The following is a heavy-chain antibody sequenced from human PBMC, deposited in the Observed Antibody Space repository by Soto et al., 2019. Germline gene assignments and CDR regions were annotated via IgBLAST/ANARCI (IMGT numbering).Heavy chain of an antibody. D-gene: IGHD3-10*01. Sequence: SLRLSCAASGFTFSSYWMHWVRQAPGKGLVWVSRINSDGSSTSYADSVKGRFTISRDNAKNTLYLQMNSLRAEDTAVYYCARDTARAMVRIYYGMDVWGQGTTVTVSS. J-gene: IGHJ6*02. CDR2: INSDGSST. CDR1: GFTFSSYW. V-gene: IGHV3-74*01. CDR3: ARDTARAMVRIYYGMDV.